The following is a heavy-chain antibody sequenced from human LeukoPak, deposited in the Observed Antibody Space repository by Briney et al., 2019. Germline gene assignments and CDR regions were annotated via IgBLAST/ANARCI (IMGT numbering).Heavy chain of an antibody. CDR2: INPNSGGT. CDR3: ARASGRYSDAFDI. V-gene: IGHV1-2*02. D-gene: IGHD1-26*01. J-gene: IGHJ3*02. CDR1: GYTFTGYY. Sequence: GASVKVSCKASGYTFTGYYMHWVRPAPGQGLEWMGWINPNSGGTNYAQNFQGRVTMTRDTSISTAYMELSRLRSDDTALYYCARASGRYSDAFDIWGQGTMVTVSS.